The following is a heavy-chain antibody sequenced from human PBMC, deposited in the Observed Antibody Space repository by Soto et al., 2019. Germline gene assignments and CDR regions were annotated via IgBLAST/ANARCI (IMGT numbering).Heavy chain of an antibody. CDR3: AREEPFGECDY. CDR2: IKQDGSEK. CDR1: GFTFNIYA. Sequence: PAGSPRLSCAASGFTFNIYAMTGACQAPWKGLEWVDNIKQDGSEKYYVDSVKGRFTISRDNAKNSLYLQMNSLRAEDTAVYYCAREEPFGECDYWGQGSLVTVSS. V-gene: IGHV3-7*05. D-gene: IGHD3-10*01. J-gene: IGHJ4*02.